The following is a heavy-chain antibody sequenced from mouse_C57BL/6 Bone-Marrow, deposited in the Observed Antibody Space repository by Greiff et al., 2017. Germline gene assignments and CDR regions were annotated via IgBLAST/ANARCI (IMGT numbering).Heavy chain of an antibody. CDR1: GFSLTSYG. CDR2: IWSGGST. CDR3: ARGRDYYGSSYNYAMDY. V-gene: IGHV2-2*01. D-gene: IGHD1-1*01. J-gene: IGHJ4*01. Sequence: QVQLQQSGPGLVQPSQSLSITCTVSGFSLTSYGVHWVRQSPGKGLEWLGVIWSGGSTDYNAAFISRLSISKDNSKCQVFFKMNSLQADDTAIYYCARGRDYYGSSYNYAMDYWGQGTSVTVSS.